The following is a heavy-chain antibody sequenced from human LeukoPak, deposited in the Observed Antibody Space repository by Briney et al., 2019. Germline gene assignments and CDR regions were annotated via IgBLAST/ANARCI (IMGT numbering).Heavy chain of an antibody. J-gene: IGHJ6*03. D-gene: IGHD5-18*01. CDR2: IIPIFGTA. V-gene: IGHV1-69*05. CDR3: ARTPQHSYYYYNMDV. Sequence: SVKVSFKASGGTFSTYAITWVRQAPGQGLEWMGGIIPIFGTANYAQKFQDRVTITTDASTSTVYMELTSLRSEDTAVYYCARTPQHSYYYYNMDVWGKGTTVTVAS. CDR1: GGTFSTYA.